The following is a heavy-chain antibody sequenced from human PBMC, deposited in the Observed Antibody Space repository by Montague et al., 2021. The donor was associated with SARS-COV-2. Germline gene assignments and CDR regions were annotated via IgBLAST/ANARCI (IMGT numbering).Heavy chain of an antibody. CDR1: GGSFSVYY. Sequence: SETLSLTCAVYGGSFSVYYWSWLRQSPRSGLEWIAEINHSGTANYNPSLKSRVSISVDTSKNQFTLRRTSVTAADSARYYCTRNMAYWGQGVLVTV. CDR2: INHSGTA. D-gene: IGHD2/OR15-2a*01. J-gene: IGHJ4*02. V-gene: IGHV4-34*01. CDR3: TRNMAY.